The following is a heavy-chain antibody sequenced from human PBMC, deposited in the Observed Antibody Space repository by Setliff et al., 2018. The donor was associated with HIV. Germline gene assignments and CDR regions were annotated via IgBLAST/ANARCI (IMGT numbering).Heavy chain of an antibody. J-gene: IGHJ6*02. Sequence: PSETLSLTCTVSGGSISSGSYYWSWVRQPAGKGLEWIGRIYTSGSTNYNPSLKSRVTISVDTSKNQFSLKLSSVTAADTAVYYCARDLGSGHYYYGMDVWGQGTTVTVSS. CDR2: IYTSGST. D-gene: IGHD7-27*01. CDR3: ARDLGSGHYYYGMDV. CDR1: GGSISSGSYY. V-gene: IGHV4-61*02.